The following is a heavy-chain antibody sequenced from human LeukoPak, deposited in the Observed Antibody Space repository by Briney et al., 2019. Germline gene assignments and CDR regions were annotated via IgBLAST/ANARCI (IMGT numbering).Heavy chain of an antibody. CDR2: IYTSGST. CDR1: GGSISSGSYY. CDR3: ARAVYYGSGSYYNDNIYYYYMDV. J-gene: IGHJ6*03. V-gene: IGHV4-61*02. Sequence: SKTLSLTCTVSGGSISSGSYYWSWIRQPAGKGLEWIGRIYTSGSTNYNPSLKSRVTISVDTSKNQFSLKLSSVTAADTAVYYCARAVYYGSGSYYNDNIYYYYMDVWGKGTTVTISS. D-gene: IGHD3-10*01.